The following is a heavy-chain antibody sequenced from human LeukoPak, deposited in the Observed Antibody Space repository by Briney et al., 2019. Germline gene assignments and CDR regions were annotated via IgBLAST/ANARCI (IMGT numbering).Heavy chain of an antibody. CDR3: ARDSDFSFDY. CDR1: GFTFSDYY. CDR2: ISSSSSYI. D-gene: IGHD3/OR15-3a*01. J-gene: IGHJ4*02. V-gene: IGHV3-11*06. Sequence: GGSLRLSCAASGFTFSDYYMGWIRQAPGKGLEWVSSISSSSSYIYYADSVKGRFTISRDNAKNSLYLQMNSLRAEDTAVYYCARDSDFSFDYWGQGTLVTVSS.